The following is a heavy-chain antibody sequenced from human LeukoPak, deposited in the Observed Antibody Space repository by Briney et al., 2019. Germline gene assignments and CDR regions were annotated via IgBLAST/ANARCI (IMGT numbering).Heavy chain of an antibody. D-gene: IGHD4-17*01. J-gene: IGHJ6*03. CDR2: IRASGGAT. Sequence: GTLRLSCAASGFTFKKYDVTWARQAPGKGLEWVSGIRASGGATYYADSVKGRFNISRDNSKNTLYLQMNSLRAEDTAVYYCARYGYYYYYMDVWGKGTTVTISS. V-gene: IGHV3-23*01. CDR1: GFTFKKYD. CDR3: ARYGYYYYYMDV.